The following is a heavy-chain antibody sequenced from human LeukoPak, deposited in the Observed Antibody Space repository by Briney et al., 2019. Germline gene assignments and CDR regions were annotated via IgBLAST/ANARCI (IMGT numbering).Heavy chain of an antibody. J-gene: IGHJ5*02. CDR3: ATAIKGYCSSTSCYHWFDP. V-gene: IGHV4-59*01. CDR2: IYYSGST. Sequence: SETLSLTCAVYGGSFSGYYWSWIRQPPGKGLEWIGYIYYSGSTNYNPSLKSRVTISVDTSKNQFSLKLSSVTAADTAVYYCATAIKGYCSSTSCYHWFDPWGQGTLVTVSS. CDR1: GGSFSGYY. D-gene: IGHD2-2*01.